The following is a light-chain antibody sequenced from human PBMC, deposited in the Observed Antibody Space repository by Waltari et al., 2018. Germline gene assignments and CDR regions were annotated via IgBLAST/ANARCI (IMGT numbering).Light chain of an antibody. CDR1: QGVSSY. CDR2: AAS. Sequence: AIRMTQSPSSLSASTGDRVTIPCRASQGVSSYLAWYQQKPGKAPNPLIYAASTLQSGVPSRFSGSGSGTDFSLIISCLQSEDFATYYCQQYYSYPWTFGQGTKVEI. V-gene: IGKV1-8*01. CDR3: QQYYSYPWT. J-gene: IGKJ1*01.